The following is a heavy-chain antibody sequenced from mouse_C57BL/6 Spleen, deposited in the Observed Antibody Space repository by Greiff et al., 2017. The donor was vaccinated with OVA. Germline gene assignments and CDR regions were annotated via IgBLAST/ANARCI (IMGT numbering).Heavy chain of an antibody. CDR2: IYPGSGNT. J-gene: IGHJ1*03. Sequence: QVQLQQSGAELVRPGASVKLSCKASGYTFTDYYINWVKQRPGQGLEWIARIYPGSGNTYYNEKFKGKATLTAEKSSSTAYMQLSSLTSEDSAVYFCARSPDYYGSRNWYFDVWGTGTTVTVSS. V-gene: IGHV1-76*01. D-gene: IGHD1-1*01. CDR1: GYTFTDYY. CDR3: ARSPDYYGSRNWYFDV.